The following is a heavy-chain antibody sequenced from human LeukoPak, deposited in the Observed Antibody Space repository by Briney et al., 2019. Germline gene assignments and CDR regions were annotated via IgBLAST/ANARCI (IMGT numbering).Heavy chain of an antibody. CDR1: GGSISSYY. V-gene: IGHV4-59*08. D-gene: IGHD1-26*01. CDR2: IYYTGST. Sequence: SETVSLTCTVSGGSISSYYWSWARQPPGKGLEWIGYIYYTGSTNYNPSLKSRVTISVDTSKNQFSLKLSSVTAADTAVYYCARQDSGSYLNPLHIWGQRTMVADSS. CDR3: ARQDSGSYLNPLHI. J-gene: IGHJ3*02.